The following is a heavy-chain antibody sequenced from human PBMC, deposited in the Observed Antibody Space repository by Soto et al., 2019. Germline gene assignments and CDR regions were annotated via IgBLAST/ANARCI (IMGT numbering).Heavy chain of an antibody. CDR3: ARDSGPKAAAGKYYYYGMDV. CDR1: GFTFSSYS. J-gene: IGHJ6*02. V-gene: IGHV3-21*01. Sequence: SGGSLRLSCAASGFTFSSYSMNWVRQAPGKGLEWVSSISSSSSYIYYADSVKGRFTISRDNAKNSLYLQMNSLRAEDTAVYYCARDSGPKAAAGKYYYYGMDVWGQGTTVTVSS. CDR2: ISSSSSYI. D-gene: IGHD6-13*01.